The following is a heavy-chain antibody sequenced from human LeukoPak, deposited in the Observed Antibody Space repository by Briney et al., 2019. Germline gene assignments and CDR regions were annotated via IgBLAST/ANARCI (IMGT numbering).Heavy chain of an antibody. J-gene: IGHJ4*02. V-gene: IGHV3-7*04. CDR2: IRYDETEK. Sequence: GGSLRLSCAASGFDFSNYWMSWVRQAPGKGLEWVANIRYDETEKFFADSVKGRFTISRDNAKNSLFLQMDSLRVEDTAVYYCARDGGGFGYWGQGTLVTVSP. D-gene: IGHD3-10*01. CDR1: GFDFSNYW. CDR3: ARDGGGFGY.